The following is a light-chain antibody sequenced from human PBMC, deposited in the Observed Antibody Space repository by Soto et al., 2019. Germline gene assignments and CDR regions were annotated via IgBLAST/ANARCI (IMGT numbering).Light chain of an antibody. CDR1: SSNLGINF. J-gene: IGLJ1*01. Sequence: QSVLTQPPSVSAAPEQKVTISCSGGSSNLGINFVSWYQQFPGAVPKLLIYENNKRPSGIPDRFSGAKSGTSATLDITGLQTGDEADYYCATWDGSLGAGVFGGGTKVTVL. CDR2: ENN. V-gene: IGLV1-51*02. CDR3: ATWDGSLGAGV.